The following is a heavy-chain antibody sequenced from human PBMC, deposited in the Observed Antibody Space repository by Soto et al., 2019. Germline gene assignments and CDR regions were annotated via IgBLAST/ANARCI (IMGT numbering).Heavy chain of an antibody. D-gene: IGHD6-19*01. CDR1: GFTFSNCA. V-gene: IGHV3-23*01. CDR2: ISASGRDT. Sequence: GGSLRLSCVASGFTFSNCAMSWVRQAPGKGLEWVSGISASGRDTYYADSVKDRFTISRDSFKNTLYLQMNSLRAEDTGTYYCAKGKTSGWYYFDYWGQGALVTVSS. CDR3: AKGKTSGWYYFDY. J-gene: IGHJ4*02.